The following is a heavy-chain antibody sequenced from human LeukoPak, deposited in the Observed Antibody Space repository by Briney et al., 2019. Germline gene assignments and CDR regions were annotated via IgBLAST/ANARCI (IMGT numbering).Heavy chain of an antibody. V-gene: IGHV3-30*18. D-gene: IGHD3-22*01. J-gene: IGHJ4*02. CDR3: AKEGRDSSGYYFFDY. CDR2: ISYDGSNK. Sequence: GGSLRLSCAASGFSFSNYSMNWVRQAPGKGLEWVAVISYDGSNKYYADSVKGRFTISRDNSKNTLYLQMNSLRAEDTAVYYCAKEGRDSSGYYFFDYWGQGTLVTVSS. CDR1: GFSFSNYS.